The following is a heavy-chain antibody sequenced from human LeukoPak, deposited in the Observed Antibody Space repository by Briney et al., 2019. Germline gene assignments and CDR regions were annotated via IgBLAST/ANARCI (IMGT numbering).Heavy chain of an antibody. CDR1: GGTLSNYA. J-gene: IGHJ4*02. V-gene: IGHV1-69*11. Sequence: ASVKVSCKASGGTLSNYAINWVRQAPGQGLEWMGRIIPILDTTNYAQKFQGRVTIITDESTSTAYMELITLRSGDTAVYYCARESFSRRAGITMVRGVITYWGQGTLVTVSS. CDR3: ARESFSRRAGITMVRGVITY. D-gene: IGHD3-10*01. CDR2: IIPILDTT.